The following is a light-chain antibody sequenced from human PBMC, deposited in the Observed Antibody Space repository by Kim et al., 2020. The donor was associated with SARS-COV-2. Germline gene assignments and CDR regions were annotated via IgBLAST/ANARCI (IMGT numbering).Light chain of an antibody. Sequence: GKTVTISCAGSSGSIASNYVQWYQQRPGSAPTTVIYENNQRPSGVPDRFSGSIDSSSNSASLAISGLKTEDEADYYCQSYDNNNQVFGGGTQLTVL. CDR2: ENN. CDR3: QSYDNNNQV. J-gene: IGLJ3*02. CDR1: SGSIASNY. V-gene: IGLV6-57*02.